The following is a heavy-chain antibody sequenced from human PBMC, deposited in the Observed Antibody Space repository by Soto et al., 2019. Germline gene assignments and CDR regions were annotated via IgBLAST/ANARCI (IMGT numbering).Heavy chain of an antibody. CDR1: GDSVSSNSAA. CDR3: ARAIVVPAAIQLYYYYGMDV. D-gene: IGHD2-2*02. CDR2: TYYRSKWYN. V-gene: IGHV6-1*01. Sequence: SQTLSLTCAISGDSVSSNSAAWNWIRQSPSRGLEWLGRTYYRSKWYNDYAVSVKSRITINPDTSKNQFSLQLNSATPEDTAVYYCARAIVVPAAIQLYYYYGMDVWGQGTTVTVSS. J-gene: IGHJ6*02.